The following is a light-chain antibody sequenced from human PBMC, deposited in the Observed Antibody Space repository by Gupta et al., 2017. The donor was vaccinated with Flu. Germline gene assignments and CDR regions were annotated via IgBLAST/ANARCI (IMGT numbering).Light chain of an antibody. V-gene: IGLV2-14*01. CDR2: EVS. J-gene: IGLJ3*02. Sequence: QSALTQPASVSGSPGQSITLSCTGTSSDVGAYNYVSWYQQHPGEAPKLMIYEVSYRPSGISNRFSGSESGTTASLTISGLQAGDEAYYSCSSYTGSGTVFGGGTKVAVL. CDR1: SSDVGAYNY. CDR3: SSYTGSGTV.